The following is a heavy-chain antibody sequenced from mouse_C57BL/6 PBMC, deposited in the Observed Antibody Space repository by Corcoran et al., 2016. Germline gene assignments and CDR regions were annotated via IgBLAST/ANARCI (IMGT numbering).Heavy chain of an antibody. J-gene: IGHJ2*01. V-gene: IGHV1-26*01. Sequence: EVQLQQSGPELVKPGASVKISCKASGYTFTDYYMNWVKQSHGKSLEWIGDINPNNGGTSYNQKFKGKATLTVDKSSSTAYMELRSLTSEDSAVYYGARYYGSSHVDYWGQGTTLTVSS. CDR1: GYTFTDYY. CDR2: INPNNGGT. D-gene: IGHD1-1*01. CDR3: ARYYGSSHVDY.